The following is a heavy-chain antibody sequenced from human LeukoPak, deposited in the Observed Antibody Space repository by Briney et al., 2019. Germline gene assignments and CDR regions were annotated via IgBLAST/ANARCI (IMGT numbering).Heavy chain of an antibody. Sequence: GASVKVSCKASGGTFSNYAISWVRQAPGQGLEWMGWINPNSGGTNYAQKFQGRVTMTRDTSISTAYMELSSLRSEDTAVYYCARADYGSNYGFGYWGQGTLVTVSS. CDR1: GGTFSNYA. J-gene: IGHJ4*02. V-gene: IGHV1-2*02. D-gene: IGHD3-10*01. CDR2: INPNSGGT. CDR3: ARADYGSNYGFGY.